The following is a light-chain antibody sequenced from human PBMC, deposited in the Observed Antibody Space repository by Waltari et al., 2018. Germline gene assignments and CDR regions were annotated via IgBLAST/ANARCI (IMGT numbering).Light chain of an antibody. J-gene: IGLJ2*01. V-gene: IGLV2-14*03. Sequence: QSALTQPASVSGSPGQSITISCTGTSSAIGGYNYVSWYQQPPGKAPKLLIYDVSNRPSGVSNRFSGSKSGNTASLTISGLQAEDEADYYCTSYTSSNTLVFGGGTKLTVL. CDR2: DVS. CDR1: SSAIGGYNY. CDR3: TSYTSSNTLV.